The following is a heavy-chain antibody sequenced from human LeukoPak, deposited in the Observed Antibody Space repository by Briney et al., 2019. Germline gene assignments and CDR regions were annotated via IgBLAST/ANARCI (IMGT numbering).Heavy chain of an antibody. J-gene: IGHJ5*02. V-gene: IGHV4-31*03. Sequence: PSQTLSLTCTVSGGSISSGGYYWSWIRQHPGKGLEWIGYIYYSGSTYYNPSLKSRVTISVDTSKNQFSLKLSSVTAADTAVYYCARINRYCSSTSCYAKGRLNWFDPWGQGTLVTVSS. CDR3: ARINRYCSSTSCYAKGRLNWFDP. CDR1: GGSISSGGYY. CDR2: IYYSGST. D-gene: IGHD2-2*01.